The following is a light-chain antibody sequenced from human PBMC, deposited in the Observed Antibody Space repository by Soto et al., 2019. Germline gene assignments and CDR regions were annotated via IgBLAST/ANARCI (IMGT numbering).Light chain of an antibody. CDR3: QQYNSYLWT. CDR2: DAS. V-gene: IGKV1-5*01. Sequence: DIQMTQSPSTLSASVGDRVTITCRASQSISSWLAWYQQKPGKAPKLLIYDASSLESGVPSRFSGSGSGTEFTLTVSGLQPDDFATYSCQQYNSYLWTFGQGTKVESK. J-gene: IGKJ1*01. CDR1: QSISSW.